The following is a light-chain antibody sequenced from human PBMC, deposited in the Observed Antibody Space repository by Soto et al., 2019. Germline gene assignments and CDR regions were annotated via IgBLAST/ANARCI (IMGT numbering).Light chain of an antibody. CDR2: EGS. Sequence: QSALTQPASVSGSPGQSITISCTGTSSDVGTYNLVSWYQQHPGKAPKLMIYEGSKRPSGVSNRFSGSKSGNTASLTISGLQAEDEADYYCCSYASSNTYVLGTGTKVTVL. V-gene: IGLV2-23*01. CDR1: SSDVGTYNL. J-gene: IGLJ1*01. CDR3: CSYASSNTYV.